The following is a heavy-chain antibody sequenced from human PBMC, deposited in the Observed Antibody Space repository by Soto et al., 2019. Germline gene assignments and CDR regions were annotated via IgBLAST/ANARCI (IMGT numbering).Heavy chain of an antibody. V-gene: IGHV1-69*13. CDR1: GGTFSSYA. J-gene: IGHJ4*02. D-gene: IGHD2-15*01. Sequence: RASVKVSCKASGGTFSSYAISWVRQAPGQGLEWMGGIIPIFGTANYAQKFQGRVTITADESTSTAYMELSSLRSEDTAVYYCARDLRLASRGYFDYWGQGTQVTVSS. CDR2: IIPIFGTA. CDR3: ARDLRLASRGYFDY.